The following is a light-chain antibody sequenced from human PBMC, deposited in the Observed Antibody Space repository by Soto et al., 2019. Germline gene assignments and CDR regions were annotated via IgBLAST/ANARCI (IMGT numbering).Light chain of an antibody. CDR3: SSYTSSSTYV. J-gene: IGLJ1*01. Sequence: QSVLTQPASVSGSPGQSITISCTGTSSDVGEYNSVSWYQQHPGKAPKLIIYEVTNRPSGVSDRLSGSKSGNTASLTISGLQAEDEADYYCSSYTSSSTYVFGVGTKVT. CDR1: SSDVGEYNS. V-gene: IGLV2-14*01. CDR2: EVT.